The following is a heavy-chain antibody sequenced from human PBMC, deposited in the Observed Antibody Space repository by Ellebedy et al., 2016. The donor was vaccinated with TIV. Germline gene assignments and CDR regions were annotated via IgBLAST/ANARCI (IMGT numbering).Heavy chain of an antibody. CDR3: AHRNNKGYFDY. CDR2: IYWDDDT. J-gene: IGHJ4*02. V-gene: IGHV2-5*02. Sequence: SGPTLVKPTQTLTLTCSLSGVSVSATGVGVGWIRQPPGKALEWLAMIYWDDDTRYRPSLKSRLTVIKDTSKNQVVLTMTNMAPVDTGKYYCAHRNNKGYFDYWGQGTLVTVSS. D-gene: IGHD1-14*01. CDR1: GVSVSATGVG.